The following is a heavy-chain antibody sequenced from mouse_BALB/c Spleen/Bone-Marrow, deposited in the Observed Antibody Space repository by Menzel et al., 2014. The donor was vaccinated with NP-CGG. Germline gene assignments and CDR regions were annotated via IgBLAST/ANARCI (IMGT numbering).Heavy chain of an antibody. D-gene: IGHD1-2*01. V-gene: IGHV1S81*02. CDR1: GYTFXNYF. J-gene: IGHJ1*01. Sequence: QVQLQQSGAELVKPGASVKLSCRVSGYTFXNYFVYWVKQRPGQGLEWIGEINPSNDTPNFNEKFKSKATLTVDKSSSTAYMQLSSLTSEDSAVYHCTRSGYYGYGWYFDVWGAGTTVTVSS. CDR2: INPSNDTP. CDR3: TRSGYYGYGWYFDV.